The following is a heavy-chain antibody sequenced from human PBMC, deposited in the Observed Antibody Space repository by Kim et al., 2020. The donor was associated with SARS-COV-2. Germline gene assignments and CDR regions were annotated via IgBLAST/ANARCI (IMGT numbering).Heavy chain of an antibody. D-gene: IGHD1-20*01. V-gene: IGHV1-8*01. CDR1: GYTFTSYD. J-gene: IGHJ6*02. CDR3: ARGGYNLYYYGMDV. CDR2: MNPNSGET. Sequence: ASVKVSCKASGYTFTSYDINWVRQATGQGLEWMGWMNPNSGETGYAQKFQGRVTMTRDTSITTAYMELSSLRSEDTAVYYCARGGYNLYYYGMDVWGQGTTVTVSS.